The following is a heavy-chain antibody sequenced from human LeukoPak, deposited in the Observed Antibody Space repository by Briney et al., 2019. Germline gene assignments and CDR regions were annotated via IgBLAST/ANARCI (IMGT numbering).Heavy chain of an antibody. CDR3: ASGYVNYYFDY. CDR1: GGSISSGGYS. V-gene: IGHV4-61*08. Sequence: ASETLSLTCAVSGGSISSGGYSWIWLRQPPGQGRVGIGYIYYSGSTNYNPSIKSRVTIAVDTSKNQFSLKLSSVTAADTAVYYCASGYVNYYFDYWGLGTLVTVSS. CDR2: IYYSGST. D-gene: IGHD5-12*01. J-gene: IGHJ4*02.